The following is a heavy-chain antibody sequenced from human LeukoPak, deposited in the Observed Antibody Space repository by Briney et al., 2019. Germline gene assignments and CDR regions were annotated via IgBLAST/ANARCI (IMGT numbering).Heavy chain of an antibody. J-gene: IGHJ3*02. D-gene: IGHD5-18*01. CDR3: ARDAVDTAMVTGAFDI. V-gene: IGHV3-23*01. Sequence: GGSLRLSCAASGFTFSNYNMNWVRQAPGKGLEWVSTLTGSGGSTYYADSVKGRFTISRDNSKNTLYLQMNSLRAEDTAVYYCARDAVDTAMVTGAFDIWGQGTMVTVSS. CDR1: GFTFSNYN. CDR2: LTGSGGST.